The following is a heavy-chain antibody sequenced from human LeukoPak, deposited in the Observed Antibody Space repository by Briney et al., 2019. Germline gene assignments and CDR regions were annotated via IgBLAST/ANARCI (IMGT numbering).Heavy chain of an antibody. CDR3: AREFFFTDPNSFDY. CDR2: INPNSGGT. J-gene: IGHJ5*01. V-gene: IGHV1-2*02. CDR1: GYIFTGYY. Sequence: ASVKVSCKASGYIFTGYYMHWVRQAPGQGLEWMGWINPNSGGTNYAQKFQGRVTMTRDTSISTAYMELSRLRSDDTAVYYCAREFFFTDPNSFDYWGQGTLVTVSS. D-gene: IGHD3-3*01.